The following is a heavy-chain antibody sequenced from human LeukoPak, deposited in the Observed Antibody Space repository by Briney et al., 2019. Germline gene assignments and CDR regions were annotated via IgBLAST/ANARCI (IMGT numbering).Heavy chain of an antibody. CDR1: GYTFTGYY. V-gene: IGHV1-2*02. D-gene: IGHD6-6*01. J-gene: IGHJ6*03. CDR2: INPNSGGT. Sequence: ASVKVSCKASGYTFTGYYMHWVRQAPGQGLEWMGWINPNSGGTNYAQKFQGRVTMTRDTSISTAYMELSRLRSDDTAVYYCARDIVEYSSSSYYYYYYMDVWGKGTTVTVSS. CDR3: ARDIVEYSSSSYYYYYYMDV.